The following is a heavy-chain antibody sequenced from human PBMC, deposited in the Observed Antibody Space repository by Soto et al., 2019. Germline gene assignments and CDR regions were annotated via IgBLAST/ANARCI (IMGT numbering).Heavy chain of an antibody. CDR3: ARHPERIAEIGWFDP. V-gene: IGHV3-48*01. Sequence: EVQLVESGGGLVQPGGSLRLSCAASGFTFSSYSMNWVRQAPGKGLEWGSYISSSSSTIYYADSVKGRSTISRDNAKNSLYLQMNSLRAEDTAVYYCARHPERIAEIGWFDPWGQGTLVTVSS. CDR1: GFTFSSYS. D-gene: IGHD6-13*01. J-gene: IGHJ5*02. CDR2: ISSSSSTI.